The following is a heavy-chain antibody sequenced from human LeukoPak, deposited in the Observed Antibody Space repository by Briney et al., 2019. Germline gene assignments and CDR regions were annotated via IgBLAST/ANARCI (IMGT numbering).Heavy chain of an antibody. CDR2: INPNSGGT. CDR3: ARDHEYSSSPCY. J-gene: IGHJ4*02. V-gene: IGHV1-2*02. CDR1: GYTFTGYY. Sequence: ASVKVSCKASGYTFTGYYMHWVRQAPGQGLEWMEWINPNSGGTNYAQKFQGRVTMTRDTSISTAYMELSRLRSDDTAVYYCARDHEYSSSPCYWGQGTLVTVSS. D-gene: IGHD6-13*01.